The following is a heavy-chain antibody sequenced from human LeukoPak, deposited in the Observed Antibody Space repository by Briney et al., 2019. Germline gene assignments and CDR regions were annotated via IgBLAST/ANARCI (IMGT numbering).Heavy chain of an antibody. J-gene: IGHJ5*02. V-gene: IGHV4-39*07. Sequence: SETLSLTCTVSGGSISSSSYYWGWIRQPPGKGLEWIGSIYYSGSTCYNPSLKSRVTISVDTSKNQFSLKLSSVTAADTAVYYCARSLDDFWSGYSSNWFDPWGQGTLVTVSS. CDR3: ARSLDDFWSGYSSNWFDP. CDR1: GGSISSSSYY. D-gene: IGHD3-3*01. CDR2: IYYSGST.